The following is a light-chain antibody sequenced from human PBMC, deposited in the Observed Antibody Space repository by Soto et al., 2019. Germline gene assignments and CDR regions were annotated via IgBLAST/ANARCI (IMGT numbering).Light chain of an antibody. CDR3: QQYDTSRYT. V-gene: IGKV3-20*01. CDR2: GAS. Sequence: EIVLTQSPGTLSLSPGERATLSCRASQSVSSSYLAWYQHKPGQAPRLLIYGASSRATGIPERFSGSGSGTDFTLTITRLEPEDFAVYYCQQYDTSRYTFGQGTKLEIK. CDR1: QSVSSSY. J-gene: IGKJ2*01.